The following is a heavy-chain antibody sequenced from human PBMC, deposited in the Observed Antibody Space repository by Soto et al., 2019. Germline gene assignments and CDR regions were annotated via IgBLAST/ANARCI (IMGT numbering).Heavy chain of an antibody. CDR1: GFTFTSSA. D-gene: IGHD3-3*01. CDR3: AASPPDFWSGHDAFDI. CDR2: IVVGSGNT. V-gene: IGHV1-58*01. Sequence: GASVKVSCKASGFTFTSSAVQWVRQARGQRLEWIGWIVVGSGNTNYAQKFQERVTITRDMSTSTAYMELSSLRSEDTAVYYCAASPPDFWSGHDAFDIWGQGTMVTVSS. J-gene: IGHJ3*02.